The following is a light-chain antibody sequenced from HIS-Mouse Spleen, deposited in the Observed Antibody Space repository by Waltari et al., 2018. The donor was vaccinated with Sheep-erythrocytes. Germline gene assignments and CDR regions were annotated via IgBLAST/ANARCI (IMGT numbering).Light chain of an antibody. CDR1: SRDVGGYNY. V-gene: IGLV2-8*01. CDR2: EVS. J-gene: IGLJ3*02. Sequence: QSALTQPPSASGSPGQSVTISCTGTSRDVGGYNYVSWYQQHPGKAPKPSIYEVSKRPSGVPDRFSGSKSGNTASLTVSGLQAEDEADYYCSSYAGSNNWVFGGGTKLTVL. CDR3: SSYAGSNNWV.